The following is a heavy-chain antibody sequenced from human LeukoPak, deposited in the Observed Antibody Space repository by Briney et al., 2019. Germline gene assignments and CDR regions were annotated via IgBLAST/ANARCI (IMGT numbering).Heavy chain of an antibody. CDR2: IYSGGST. CDR1: GFTVSSNY. Sequence: GGSLRLSCAASGFTVSSNYMSWVRQAPGKGLEWVSVIYSGGSTYYADSVKGRFTISRDNSKNTLYLQMNSLTAEDTAIYYCATDDYGPAGYGGQGTLVTVSS. J-gene: IGHJ4*02. D-gene: IGHD4-17*01. V-gene: IGHV3-53*01. CDR3: ATDDYGPAGY.